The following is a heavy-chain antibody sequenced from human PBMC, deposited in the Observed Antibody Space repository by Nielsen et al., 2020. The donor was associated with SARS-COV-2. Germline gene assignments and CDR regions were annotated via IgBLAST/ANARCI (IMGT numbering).Heavy chain of an antibody. Sequence: SLKISCAASGFTFDYYAMHWVRQAPGKGLELFSGISWNSGSIGYADSVKGRFTISRDNAKNSLYLQMNSLRAEDTALYYCAKDLSGYDYEYYFDYWGQGTLVTVSS. CDR2: ISWNSGSI. J-gene: IGHJ4*02. V-gene: IGHV3-9*01. CDR3: AKDLSGYDYEYYFDY. D-gene: IGHD5-12*01. CDR1: GFTFDYYA.